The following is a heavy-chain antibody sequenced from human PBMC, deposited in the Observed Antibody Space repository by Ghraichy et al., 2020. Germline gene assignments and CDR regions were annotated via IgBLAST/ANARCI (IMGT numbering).Heavy chain of an antibody. Sequence: SETLSLTCTVSGGSISSGSYYWSWIRQPAEKGLEWIGRIYTSGSTNYNPSLKSRVTISVDTSKNQFSLKLSSVTAADTAVYYCAGGGVVVPAARIYYGMDVWGQGTTVTVSS. D-gene: IGHD2-2*01. CDR1: GGSISSGSYY. V-gene: IGHV4-61*02. CDR2: IYTSGST. CDR3: AGGGVVVPAARIYYGMDV. J-gene: IGHJ6*02.